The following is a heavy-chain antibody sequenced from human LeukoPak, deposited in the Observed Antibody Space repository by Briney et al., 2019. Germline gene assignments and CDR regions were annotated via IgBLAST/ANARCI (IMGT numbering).Heavy chain of an antibody. J-gene: IGHJ4*02. Sequence: PGGSLRLSCVASGFTFSNYWMSWVRQAPGKGLEWVANIQKDGSEKHYVASVEGRFTISRDNAENSLFLQLNSLRGGDTAVYYCVRLWDSSGLFGYWGQGALVTVSS. D-gene: IGHD3-22*01. CDR3: VRLWDSSGLFGY. CDR1: GFTFSNYW. CDR2: IQKDGSEK. V-gene: IGHV3-7*01.